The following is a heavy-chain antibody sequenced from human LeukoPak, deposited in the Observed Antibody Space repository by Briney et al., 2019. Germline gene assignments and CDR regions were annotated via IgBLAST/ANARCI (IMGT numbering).Heavy chain of an antibody. Sequence: ASVKVSCKASGYTFTSYGISWVRQAPGQGLEWMGGIIPIFGTANYAQKFQGRVTITADESTSTAYMELSSLRSGDTAVYYCARFAVHRRLAVAGQFGLDYWGQGTLVTVSS. J-gene: IGHJ4*02. CDR2: IIPIFGTA. V-gene: IGHV1-69*13. D-gene: IGHD6-19*01. CDR1: GYTFTSYG. CDR3: ARFAVHRRLAVAGQFGLDY.